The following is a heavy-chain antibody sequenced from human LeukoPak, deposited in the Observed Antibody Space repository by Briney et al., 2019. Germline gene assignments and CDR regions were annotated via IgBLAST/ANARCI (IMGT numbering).Heavy chain of an antibody. CDR1: DYTFITYG. V-gene: IGHV1-18*01. CDR2: INTYNGNT. D-gene: IGHD3-22*01. J-gene: IGHJ3*01. CDR3: ARDRSEHYDRSAYSWNDAFDL. Sequence: GASVKVSCKASDYTFITYGLSWVRQAPGQGLEWMGWINTYNGNTNYAQKLQGRVTMTTDTSTNTAYMELRSLRSDDTAVYHCARDRSEHYDRSAYSWNDAFDLWGQGTMVTVSS.